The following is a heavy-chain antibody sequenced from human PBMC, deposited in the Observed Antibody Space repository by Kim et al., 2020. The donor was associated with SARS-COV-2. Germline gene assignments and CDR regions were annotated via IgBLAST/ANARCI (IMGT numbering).Heavy chain of an antibody. CDR2: ISYVGGSL. CDR3: AKGSYYYSINLFDY. D-gene: IGHD1-26*01. Sequence: GGSLRLSCAASGFTFSRSAMAWVRQAPGKGLEWVSVISYVGGSLSYADSVKGRFTISRDNSKNTLHLQMNSLRVEDTAVYYCAKGSYYYSINLFDY. V-gene: IGHV3-30-3*01. J-gene: IGHJ4*01. CDR1: GFTFSRSA.